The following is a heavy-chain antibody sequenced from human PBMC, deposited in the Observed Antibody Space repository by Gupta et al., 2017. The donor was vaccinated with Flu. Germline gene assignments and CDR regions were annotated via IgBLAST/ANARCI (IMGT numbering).Heavy chain of an antibody. V-gene: IGHV4-39*01. CDR3: ARRGVGYYDLDY. CDR2: IYYTGST. D-gene: IGHD3-3*01. Sequence: WIGQPPGRGLEWIGTIYYTGSTYYSPSLKSRVTLSVDTSKNQFSLKLTSVTAADTAVYYCARRGVGYYDLDYWGQGTLVTVSS. J-gene: IGHJ4*02.